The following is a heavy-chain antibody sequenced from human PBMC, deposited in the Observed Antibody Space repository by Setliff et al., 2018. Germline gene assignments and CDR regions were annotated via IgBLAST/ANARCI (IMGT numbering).Heavy chain of an antibody. CDR1: GYTFTSYG. CDR2: ISAYNGNT. V-gene: IGHV1-18*01. Sequence: ASVKVSCKASGYTFTSYGISWVRRAPGQGLEWMGWISAYNGNTNYAQKLQGRVTMTTDTSTSTAYMELRSLRSDDTAVYYCASAYYYGSGRTYGMDVWGQGTTVTVSS. CDR3: ASAYYYGSGRTYGMDV. J-gene: IGHJ6*02. D-gene: IGHD3-10*01.